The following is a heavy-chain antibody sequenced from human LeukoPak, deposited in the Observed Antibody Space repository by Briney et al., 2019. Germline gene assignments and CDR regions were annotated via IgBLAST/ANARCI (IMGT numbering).Heavy chain of an antibody. V-gene: IGHV1-8*01. Sequence: ASVKVSCKASGYTFTSYDINWVRQATGQGLEWMGWMNPNSGNTGYAQKFQSRVTMTRNASISTAYMELSSLRSEDTAVYYCARGIYDYSNYGVSYYYMDVWGKGTTVTVSS. D-gene: IGHD4-11*01. CDR1: GYTFTSYD. J-gene: IGHJ6*03. CDR3: ARGIYDYSNYGVSYYYMDV. CDR2: MNPNSGNT.